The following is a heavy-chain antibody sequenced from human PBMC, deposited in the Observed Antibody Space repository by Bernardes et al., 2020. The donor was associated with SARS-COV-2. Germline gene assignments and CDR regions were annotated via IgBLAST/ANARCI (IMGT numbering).Heavy chain of an antibody. CDR1: GFTFRDSP. Sequence: VGSLRPSRAASGFTFRDSPMTWVRQAPGRGLEWVSTINENALNTHYADSVKGRFTISRDNSKNMLTLQMNSLRVEDTARYYCAKDPAFNDAFDIWGQGTMVTVSS. CDR3: AKDPAFNDAFDI. V-gene: IGHV3-23*01. CDR2: INENALNT. J-gene: IGHJ3*02.